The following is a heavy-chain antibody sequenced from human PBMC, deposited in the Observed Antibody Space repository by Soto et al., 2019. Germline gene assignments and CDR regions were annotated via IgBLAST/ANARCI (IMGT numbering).Heavy chain of an antibody. CDR3: ARGTGYCSGGSCWGNWFDP. D-gene: IGHD2-15*01. J-gene: IGHJ5*02. CDR2: INHSGST. CDR1: GGSFSGYY. V-gene: IGHV4-34*01. Sequence: QVQLQQWGAGLLKPSETLSLTCAVYGGSFSGYYWSWIRQPPGKGLEWIGGINHSGSTNYNPSLKSRVTISVDTSKDHFSLKLSSVTAADTAVYYCARGTGYCSGGSCWGNWFDPWGQGTLVTVSS.